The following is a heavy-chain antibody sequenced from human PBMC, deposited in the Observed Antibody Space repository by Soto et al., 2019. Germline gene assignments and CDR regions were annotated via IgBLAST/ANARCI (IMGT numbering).Heavy chain of an antibody. CDR3: ARDPPKSAPITAAGRAYYYYYGMDV. D-gene: IGHD6-13*01. CDR2: ISSSSSTI. Sequence: GGSLRLSCAASGFTFSSYSMNWVRQAPGKGLEWVSYISSSSSTIYYADSVKGRFTISRDNAKNSLYLQMNSLRDEDTAVYYCARDPPKSAPITAAGRAYYYYYGMDVWGQGTTVTVSS. J-gene: IGHJ6*02. V-gene: IGHV3-48*02. CDR1: GFTFSSYS.